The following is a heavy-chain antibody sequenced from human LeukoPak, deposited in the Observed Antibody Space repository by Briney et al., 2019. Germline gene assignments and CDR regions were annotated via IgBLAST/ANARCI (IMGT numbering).Heavy chain of an antibody. CDR2: INHSGST. Sequence: PSETLSLTCAVYGGSFSGYYWSWIRQPPGKGLEWIGEINHSGSTNYNPSLKSRVTISVDTSKNQFSLKLSSVTAADTAVYYCARSSKGYCSSTSCYIGTDPWGQGTLVTVYS. CDR3: ARSSKGYCSSTSCYIGTDP. J-gene: IGHJ5*02. V-gene: IGHV4-34*01. D-gene: IGHD2-2*02. CDR1: GGSFSGYY.